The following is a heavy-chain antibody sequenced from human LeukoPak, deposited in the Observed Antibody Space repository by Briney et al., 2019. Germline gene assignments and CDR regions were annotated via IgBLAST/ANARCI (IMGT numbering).Heavy chain of an antibody. D-gene: IGHD1-26*01. V-gene: IGHV4-59*01. J-gene: IGHJ4*02. CDR1: GGSISSYY. CDR3: ARLFHPALSGNYPFVY. Sequence: SETLSLTCTVSGGSISSYYWSWIRQPPGKGLEWIAYIYYSGSTSYNPSLKSRVTISVDTSKNQFSLKLNSVTAADTAMYYCARLFHPALSGNYPFVYWGQGTLVTVSS. CDR2: IYYSGST.